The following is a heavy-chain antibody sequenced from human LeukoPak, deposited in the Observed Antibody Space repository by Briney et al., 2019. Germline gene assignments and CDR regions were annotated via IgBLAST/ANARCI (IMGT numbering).Heavy chain of an antibody. Sequence: GGSLRLSCAASGLTFSNAWMSWVRQAPGKGLEWVSSISGGSTYYADSRKGRFTISRDNSKNTLHLQMNSLRAEDTAAYYCAKDRYGSGDYYYYYYMDVWGKGTTVTVSS. CDR1: GLTFSNAW. D-gene: IGHD3-10*01. CDR3: AKDRYGSGDYYYYYYMDV. V-gene: IGHV3-38-3*01. CDR2: ISGGST. J-gene: IGHJ6*03.